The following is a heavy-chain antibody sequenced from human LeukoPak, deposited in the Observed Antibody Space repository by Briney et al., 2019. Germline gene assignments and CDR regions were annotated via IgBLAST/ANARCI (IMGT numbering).Heavy chain of an antibody. CDR1: RYTLTSYA. V-gene: IGHV1-3*01. J-gene: IGHJ6*04. D-gene: IGHD4-17*01. Sequence: ASVKVSFKASRYTLTSYAMHGVRQAPGQSLDWLARINAGNGNTKYSQKFQGRVTITMDTSASTAYMELSSLRSEDTAVYYCARDLYGDYDYYYYGMDVWGKGTTVTVSS. CDR3: ARDLYGDYDYYYYGMDV. CDR2: INAGNGNT.